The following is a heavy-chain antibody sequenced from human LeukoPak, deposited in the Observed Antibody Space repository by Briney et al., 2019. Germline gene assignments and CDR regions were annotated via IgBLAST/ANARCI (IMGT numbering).Heavy chain of an antibody. V-gene: IGHV3-7*01. CDR2: IKQDGSEK. D-gene: IGHD5-18*01. CDR3: ATRGYSYGASYYYYGMDV. CDR1: GFTLSSYW. Sequence: PGGSLRLSCAASGFTLSSYWMSWVRQAPGKGLEWVANIKQDGSEKYYVDSVKGRFTISRDNAKNSLYLQMNSLRAEDTAVYYCATRGYSYGASYYYYGMDVWGQGTTVTVSS. J-gene: IGHJ6*02.